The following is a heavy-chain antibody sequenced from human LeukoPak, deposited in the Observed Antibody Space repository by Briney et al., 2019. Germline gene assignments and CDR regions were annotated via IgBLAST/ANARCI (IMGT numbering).Heavy chain of an antibody. Sequence: GGSLRLSCAASGFTFSSYGMHWVGQAPGKGLEWVAFIRYDGSNKYYADSVKGRFTISRDNSKNTLYLQMNSLRAEDTAVYYCAKARRSGRYYFDYWGQGTLVTVSS. CDR2: IRYDGSNK. J-gene: IGHJ4*02. V-gene: IGHV3-30*02. CDR3: AKARRSGRYYFDY. D-gene: IGHD1-26*01. CDR1: GFTFSSYG.